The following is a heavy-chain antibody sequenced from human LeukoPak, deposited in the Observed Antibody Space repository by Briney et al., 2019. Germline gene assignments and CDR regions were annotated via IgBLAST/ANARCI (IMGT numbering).Heavy chain of an antibody. V-gene: IGHV3-7*01. CDR2: INQDGSEK. D-gene: IGHD1-1*01. CDR3: AEGTTG. Sequence: GGSLRLSCAASGFTFSGSAMHWVRQAPGKGLEWVANINQDGSEKFYVDSVKGRFTISRDNAKNSLYLQMNSLRAEDTAVYYCAEGTTGWGQGTLVTVSS. CDR1: GFTFSGSA. J-gene: IGHJ4*02.